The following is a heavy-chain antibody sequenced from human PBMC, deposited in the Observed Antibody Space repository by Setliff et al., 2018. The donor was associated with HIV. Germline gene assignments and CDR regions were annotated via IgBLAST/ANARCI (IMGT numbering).Heavy chain of an antibody. Sequence: GESLKISCKGSGYSFSTYWIGWVRQMPGKGLEWMGIIYPGDSDTRYSPSFQGQVTISADNSIRTAYLQWSSLKASDTAMYYCARLSYGDYEKMLDYWGQGTLVTVSS. CDR3: ARLSYGDYEKMLDY. J-gene: IGHJ4*02. CDR2: IYPGDSDT. D-gene: IGHD4-17*01. CDR1: GYSFSTYW. V-gene: IGHV5-51*01.